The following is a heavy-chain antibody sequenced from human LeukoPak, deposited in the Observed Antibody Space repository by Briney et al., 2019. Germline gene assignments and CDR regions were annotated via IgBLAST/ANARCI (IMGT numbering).Heavy chain of an antibody. J-gene: IGHJ4*02. CDR2: IYHSGST. CDR3: ARVSAGTTNFDY. CDR1: GSSISSGGYS. Sequence: SQTLSLTCAVSGSSISSGGYSWSWIRQPPGKGLEWIGYIYHSGSTYYNPSLKSRVTISVDRSKNQFSLKLSSVTAADTAVYYCARVSAGTTNFDYWGQGTLVTVSS. D-gene: IGHD1-7*01. V-gene: IGHV4-30-2*01.